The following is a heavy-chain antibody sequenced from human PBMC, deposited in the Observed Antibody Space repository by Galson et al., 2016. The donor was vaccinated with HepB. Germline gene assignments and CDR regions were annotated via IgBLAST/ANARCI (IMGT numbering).Heavy chain of an antibody. V-gene: IGHV3-23*01. J-gene: IGHJ4*02. CDR3: VRGCYYQSAYCDY. Sequence: SLRLSCAVSGFTFSSYAMSWVRQAPGKGLEWVSDIRYSGSANYADSVKARFTISRYNSKNTLYLQMNSPRAEDTAVYFGVRGCYYQSAYCDYWGQGTLVTVSS. D-gene: IGHD3-10*01. CDR2: IRYSGSA. CDR1: GFTFSSYA.